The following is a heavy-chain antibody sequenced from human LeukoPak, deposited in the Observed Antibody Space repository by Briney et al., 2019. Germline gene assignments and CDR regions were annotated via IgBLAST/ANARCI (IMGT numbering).Heavy chain of an antibody. CDR1: GYTFTSYW. CDR2: IYPGDSDT. D-gene: IGHD6-13*01. Sequence: GASLKISCKGSGYTFTSYWIGWVRQMPGKGLEWMGIIYPGDSDTRYSPSFQGQVTISADKSISTAYLQWTSLKASDTAMYYCARFGTIAAAGNDAFDIWGQGTMVTVSS. V-gene: IGHV5-51*01. J-gene: IGHJ3*02. CDR3: ARFGTIAAAGNDAFDI.